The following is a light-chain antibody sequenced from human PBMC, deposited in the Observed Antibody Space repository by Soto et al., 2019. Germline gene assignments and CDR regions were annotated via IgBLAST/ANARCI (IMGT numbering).Light chain of an antibody. J-gene: IGKJ2*01. V-gene: IGKV3-20*01. CDR1: QSVRRNY. CDR2: CAS. Sequence: EIVLTQSPGTLSLSPGERATLSCSASQSVRRNYLAWYQQKPGQAPRLLIYCASSRATGIPDRFSGTGYGTDFTLTISRQEPEDFAVYYCQRYGGSPYIFGQGTKLEI. CDR3: QRYGGSPYI.